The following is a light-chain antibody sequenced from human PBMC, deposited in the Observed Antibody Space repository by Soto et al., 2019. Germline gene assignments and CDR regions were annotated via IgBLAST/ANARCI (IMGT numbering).Light chain of an antibody. CDR3: QQSDTFPLT. CDR2: SAT. V-gene: IGKV1-12*01. Sequence: DIPMTQSPSSVSASVGDTITITCRASQGIQSWLAWYQVKRGQAPKLVIFSATNLHRGVPSRFSATESGTDFALTISNLQPEDFATYYCQQSDTFPLTFGGGTKVE. J-gene: IGKJ4*01. CDR1: QGIQSW.